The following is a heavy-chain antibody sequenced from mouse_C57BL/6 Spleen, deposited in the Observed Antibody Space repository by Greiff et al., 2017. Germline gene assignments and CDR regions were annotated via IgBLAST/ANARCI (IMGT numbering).Heavy chain of an antibody. J-gene: IGHJ1*03. V-gene: IGHV1-22*01. Sequence: DVKLQESGPELVKPGASVKMSCKASGYTFTDYNMHWVKQSHGKSLEWIGYINPNNGGTSYNQKFKGKATLTVNKSSSTAYMELRSLTSEDSAVYYCARLRGYFDVWGTGTTVTVSS. CDR2: INPNNGGT. CDR1: GYTFTDYN. CDR3: ARLRGYFDV. D-gene: IGHD1-1*01.